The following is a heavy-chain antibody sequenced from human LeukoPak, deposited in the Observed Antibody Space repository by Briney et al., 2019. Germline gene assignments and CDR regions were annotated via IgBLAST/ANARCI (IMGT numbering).Heavy chain of an antibody. CDR1: GFTVSSNY. CDR2: IYSGGST. Sequence: PGGSLRLSCAASGFTVSSNYMSWVRQAPGKGLEWVSVIYSGGSTYYADSVKGRFTISRDNSKNTLYLQMNSLRAEDTAVYYCAKDRRYSYGSDYWGQGTLVTVSS. J-gene: IGHJ4*02. D-gene: IGHD5-18*01. V-gene: IGHV3-53*05. CDR3: AKDRRYSYGSDY.